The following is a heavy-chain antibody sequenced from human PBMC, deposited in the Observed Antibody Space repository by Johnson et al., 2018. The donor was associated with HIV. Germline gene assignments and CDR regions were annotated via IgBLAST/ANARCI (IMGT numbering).Heavy chain of an antibody. J-gene: IGHJ3*02. CDR2: ISYDGSNK. CDR3: AKGMDSSSWYAFDI. CDR1: GFTFSSYA. Sequence: QVQLVESGGGLVQPGGSLRLSCAASGFTFSSYAMHWVRQAPGKGLEWVAVISYDGSNKYYADSVKGRFTISRDNSKNTLYLQMNSLRAEDTAVYYCAKGMDSSSWYAFDIWGQGTMVTVSS. V-gene: IGHV3-30*04. D-gene: IGHD6-13*01.